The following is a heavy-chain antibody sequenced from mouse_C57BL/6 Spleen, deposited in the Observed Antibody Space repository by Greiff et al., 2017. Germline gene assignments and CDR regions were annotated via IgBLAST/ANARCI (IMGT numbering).Heavy chain of an antibody. V-gene: IGHV1-52*01. D-gene: IGHD3-3*01. Sequence: QVQLQQPGAELVRPGSSVKLSCKASGYTFTSYWMHWVKQRPIQGLEWIGNIDPSDSETHYNQKFKDKATLTVDKSSSTAYMQLSSLTSEDSAVYYCARWGGTRDFDDWGQGTTLTVSS. CDR1: GYTFTSYW. J-gene: IGHJ2*01. CDR2: IDPSDSET. CDR3: ARWGGTRDFDD.